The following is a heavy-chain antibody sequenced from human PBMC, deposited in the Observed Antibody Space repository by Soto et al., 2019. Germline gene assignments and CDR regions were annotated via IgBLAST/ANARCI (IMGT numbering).Heavy chain of an antibody. CDR2: IGASGDIT. CDR1: GFSFTNFA. CDR3: AKDDFTDRGDDYFDY. J-gene: IGHJ4*02. D-gene: IGHD2-21*02. Sequence: ESGGGLVQPGGSLRLSCAASGFSFTNFAMSWVRQAPGTGLEWVAGIGASGDITWYADSVKGRLSISRDNSKNTLYLQLNSLRFEDTAVYYCAKDDFTDRGDDYFDYWGPGTLVTVSS. V-gene: IGHV3-23*01.